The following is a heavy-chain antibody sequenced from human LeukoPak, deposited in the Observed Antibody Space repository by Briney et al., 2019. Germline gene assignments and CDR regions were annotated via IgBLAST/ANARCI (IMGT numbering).Heavy chain of an antibody. J-gene: IGHJ4*02. CDR3: ARASDDILTGGSDY. CDR1: GGSISSGGYY. CDR2: IYYSGST. Sequence: SETLSLTCTVSGGSISSGGYYWSWIRQHPGKGLEWIGYIYYSGSTYYNPSLKSRVTISVDTSKNQFSPKLSSVTAADTAVYYCARASDDILTGGSDYWGQGTLVTVSS. V-gene: IGHV4-31*03. D-gene: IGHD3-9*01.